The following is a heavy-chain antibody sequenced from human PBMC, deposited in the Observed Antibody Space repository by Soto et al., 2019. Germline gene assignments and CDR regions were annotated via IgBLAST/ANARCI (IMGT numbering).Heavy chain of an antibody. J-gene: IGHJ6*02. CDR3: ARVLTVEYYYYGMDV. V-gene: IGHV3-7*03. D-gene: IGHD4-4*01. CDR2: IKQDGSEK. Sequence: GGSLRLSCAASGFTFSSYWMSWVRQAPGKGLEWVANIKQDGSEKYYVDSVKGQFTISRDNAKNSLYLQMNSLRAEDTAVYYCARVLTVEYYYYGMDVWGQGTTVTVSS. CDR1: GFTFSSYW.